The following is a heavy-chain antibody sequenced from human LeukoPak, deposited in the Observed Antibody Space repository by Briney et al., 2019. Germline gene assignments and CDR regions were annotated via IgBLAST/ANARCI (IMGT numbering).Heavy chain of an antibody. D-gene: IGHD1-26*01. Sequence: GASVKVSCKASGYTFTCYYMHWVRQAPGQGLEWMGRINPNSGGTNYAQKFQGRVTMTSDTSISTAYMELSRLRSDDTAVYYCARVLWELLPDYWGQGTLVTVSS. CDR3: ARVLWELLPDY. CDR1: GYTFTCYY. V-gene: IGHV1-2*06. CDR2: INPNSGGT. J-gene: IGHJ4*02.